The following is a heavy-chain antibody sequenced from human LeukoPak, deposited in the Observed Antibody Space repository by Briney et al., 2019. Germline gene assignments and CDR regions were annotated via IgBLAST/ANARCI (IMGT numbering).Heavy chain of an antibody. CDR3: ATRKLGNDY. Sequence: SETLSLTCAVSGGSVSNYYWSWIRQSPGKGLEWIGYIYYTETSYNPSLKSRVTISADTSKNQFSLKLYSVTAADTAVYYCATRKLGNDYWGQGTLVTVSS. J-gene: IGHJ4*02. CDR2: IYYTET. V-gene: IGHV4-59*02. CDR1: GGSVSNYY. D-gene: IGHD7-27*01.